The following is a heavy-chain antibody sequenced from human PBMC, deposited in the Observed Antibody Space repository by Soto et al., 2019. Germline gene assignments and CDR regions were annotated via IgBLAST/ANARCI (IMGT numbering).Heavy chain of an antibody. Sequence: PGVALLLFHTASAFTISAYASSWVRKAVVMGLEWVSGLVGSGDDIYYAASVRGRFTVSRDNSKNTLFLQLNSLTAEDTAVYYCAKDGIANNGIWEAFDMWGQGTKVTVSS. J-gene: IGHJ3*02. V-gene: IGHV3-23*01. CDR3: AKDGIANNGIWEAFDM. CDR2: LVGSGDDI. CDR1: AFTISAYA. D-gene: IGHD6-13*01.